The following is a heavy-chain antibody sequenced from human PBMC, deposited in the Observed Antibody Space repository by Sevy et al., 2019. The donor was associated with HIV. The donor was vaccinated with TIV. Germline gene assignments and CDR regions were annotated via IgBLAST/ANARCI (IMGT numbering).Heavy chain of an antibody. CDR1: GFTFSNYA. CDR2: ISGSGGSGTKT. Sequence: GGSLRLSCAASGFTFSNYAMNWVRQAPGKGLEWVSGISGSGGSGTKTNYADSVKGRFTISRDDSKNSLFLQLNSLRAEDTAIYYCARKYDSSGYLDYWGQGTLVTVSS. CDR3: ARKYDSSGYLDY. V-gene: IGHV3-23*01. D-gene: IGHD3-22*01. J-gene: IGHJ4*02.